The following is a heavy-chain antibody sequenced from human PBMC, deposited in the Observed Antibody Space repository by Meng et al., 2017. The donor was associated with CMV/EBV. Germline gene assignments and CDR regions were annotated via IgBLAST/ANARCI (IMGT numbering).Heavy chain of an antibody. D-gene: IGHD3-10*01. CDR3: ARDPYYGSGSYYT. J-gene: IGHJ5*02. V-gene: IGHV4-61*01. CDR1: GGSGSSGSYY. CDR2: IYYSGST. Sequence: VSGGSGSSGSYYWSWIRQPPGKGLEWIGYIYYSGSTNYTPSLKSRVTISVDTSKNQFSLKLSSVTAADTAVYYCARDPYYGSGSYYTWGQGTLVTVSS.